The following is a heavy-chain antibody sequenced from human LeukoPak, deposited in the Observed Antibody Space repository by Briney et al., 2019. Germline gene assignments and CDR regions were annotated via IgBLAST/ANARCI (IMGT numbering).Heavy chain of an antibody. CDR3: AREMEVVPSGMGVYYYYFMDV. J-gene: IGHJ6*03. Sequence: GGSLRLSCAASGLSFRNYWMHWVGRAPGKGLVWVSRINADGRRTDYAGSVKGRFTISRDNAKSTLYLQMNSLRDEDTAVYFCAREMEVVPSGMGVYYYYFMDVWGKGTTVTVSS. D-gene: IGHD3-22*01. V-gene: IGHV3-74*01. CDR2: INADGRRT. CDR1: GLSFRNYW.